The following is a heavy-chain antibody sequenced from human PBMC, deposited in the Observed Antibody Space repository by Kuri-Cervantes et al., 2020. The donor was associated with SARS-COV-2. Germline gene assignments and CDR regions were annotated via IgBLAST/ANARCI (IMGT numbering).Heavy chain of an antibody. CDR2: IIPIFGTA. Sequence: SVKVSCKASGGTFSSYAISWVRQAPGQGLEWMGGIIPIFGTANYAQKFQGRVTITADESTSAAYMELSSLRSEDTAVYYCARDSGWGAVAGTSGLVYWGQGTLVTVSS. D-gene: IGHD6-19*01. J-gene: IGHJ4*02. CDR1: GGTFSSYA. CDR3: ARDSGWGAVAGTSGLVY. V-gene: IGHV1-69*13.